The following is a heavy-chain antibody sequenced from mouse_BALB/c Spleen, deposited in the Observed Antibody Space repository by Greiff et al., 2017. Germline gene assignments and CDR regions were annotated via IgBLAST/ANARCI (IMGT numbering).Heavy chain of an antibody. CDR2: IRLKSNNYAT. J-gene: IGHJ4*01. V-gene: IGHV6-6*02. D-gene: IGHD1-1*01. CDR3: TPVNYYAMDY. Sequence: EVQGVESGGGLVQPGGSMKLSCVASGFTFSNYWMNWVRQSPEKGLEWVAEIRLKSNNYATHYAESVKGRFTISRDDSKSSVYLQMNNLRAEDTGIYYCTPVNYYAMDYWGQGTSVTVSS. CDR1: GFTFSNYW.